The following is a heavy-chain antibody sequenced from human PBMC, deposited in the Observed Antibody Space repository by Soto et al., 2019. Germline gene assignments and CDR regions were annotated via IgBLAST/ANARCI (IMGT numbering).Heavy chain of an antibody. V-gene: IGHV5-51*01. Sequence: GESLKISCKGSGYSFTSYWIGWVRQMPGKGLEWMGIIYPGDSDTRYSPSFQGQVTISADKSISTAYLQWSSLKASDTAMYYCARQGCSSTSCYTGYYYYYGMDVWGQGTTVTVSS. J-gene: IGHJ6*02. CDR1: GYSFTSYW. CDR2: IYPGDSDT. D-gene: IGHD2-2*02. CDR3: ARQGCSSTSCYTGYYYYYGMDV.